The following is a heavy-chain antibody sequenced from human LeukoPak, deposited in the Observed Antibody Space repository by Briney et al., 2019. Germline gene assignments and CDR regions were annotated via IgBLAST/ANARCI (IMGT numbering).Heavy chain of an antibody. CDR1: GYSFTSHW. V-gene: IGHV5-51*01. J-gene: IGHJ4*02. D-gene: IGHD6-13*01. Sequence: GESLKISCRGSGYSFTSHWIGWVRQMPGKGLEWMAIIYAGDSGTRISPSFQGQVTISADKPISTAYLQWSSLKASDTAIYYCTRHIAAAGPDYWGQGTLVTVSS. CDR2: IYAGDSGT. CDR3: TRHIAAAGPDY.